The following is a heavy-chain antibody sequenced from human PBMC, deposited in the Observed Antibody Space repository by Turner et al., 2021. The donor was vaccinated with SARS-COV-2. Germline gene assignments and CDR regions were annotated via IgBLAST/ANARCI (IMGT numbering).Heavy chain of an antibody. CDR2: IYYGGST. D-gene: IGHD6-19*01. J-gene: IGHJ4*02. Sequence: QLQLQESGPGLVKPSETLSLTCTVSGGSISSNGYYWGCFRQPPGKGLEWIGSIYYGGSTYFNPSFKSRATISADMPKNQFSLRLTSLTAADTAVYSCSRRGLAVAATGGQGTLVTVSS. CDR3: SRRGLAVAAT. CDR1: GGSISSNGYY. V-gene: IGHV4-39*01.